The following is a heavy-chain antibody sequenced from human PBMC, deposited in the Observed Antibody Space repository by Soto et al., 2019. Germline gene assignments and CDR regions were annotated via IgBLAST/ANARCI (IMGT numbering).Heavy chain of an antibody. J-gene: IGHJ4*02. Sequence: PGGSLRLSCAASGFTFSSYAMSWVRQAPGKGLEWVSAISGSGGSTYYADSVKGRFTISRDNSKNTLYLQMNSLRAEDTAVYYCAKGLLYYGSGSYPPPWGHYLDYWGQGTLVTVSS. CDR3: AKGLLYYGSGSYPPPWGHYLDY. CDR2: ISGSGGST. V-gene: IGHV3-23*01. D-gene: IGHD3-10*01. CDR1: GFTFSSYA.